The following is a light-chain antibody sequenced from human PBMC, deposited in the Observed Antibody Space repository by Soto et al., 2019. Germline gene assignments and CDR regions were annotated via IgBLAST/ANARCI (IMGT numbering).Light chain of an antibody. Sequence: DIQMTQSPSSLSASVGDRVTIACQATEDIATYLNWYQQKPGEAPKLLIYDASTLKTGVPSRFCGSGSGTHFTFNIFGLQPEDFATYYCQQFENLPLTFGGGTKVDLK. CDR1: EDIATY. V-gene: IGKV1-33*01. CDR2: DAS. CDR3: QQFENLPLT. J-gene: IGKJ4*01.